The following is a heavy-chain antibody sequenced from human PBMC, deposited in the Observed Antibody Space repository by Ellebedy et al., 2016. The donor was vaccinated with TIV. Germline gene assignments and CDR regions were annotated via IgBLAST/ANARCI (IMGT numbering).Heavy chain of an antibody. J-gene: IGHJ4*02. CDR3: ARDRLLGILTGYYSQYFDY. CDR1: GYTFTRYS. Sequence: AASAKVSCKASGYTFTRYSLHWVRQAPGHGLEWMGIISPSGGSTSYAQKFQGRVTMTRDTSTSTVYMELSSLRSEDTAVYYCARDRLLGILTGYYSQYFDYWGQGTLVTVSS. D-gene: IGHD3-9*01. CDR2: ISPSGGST. V-gene: IGHV1-46*01.